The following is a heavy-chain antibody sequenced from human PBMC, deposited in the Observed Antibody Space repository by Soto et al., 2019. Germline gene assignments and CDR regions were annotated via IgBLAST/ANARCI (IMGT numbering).Heavy chain of an antibody. CDR3: ARKINGSGGHVVFNI. CDR2: IYYSGST. V-gene: IGHV4-59*01. D-gene: IGHD6-19*01. Sequence: SETLSLTCTVSGVSISSYYWIWIRQPPGKGLEWIGYIYYSGSTNYNPSLKSRVTISVDTSKNQFSLKLSSVTAADTAVYYCARKINGSGGHVVFNIWGKGKMVPVS. CDR1: GVSISSYY. J-gene: IGHJ3*02.